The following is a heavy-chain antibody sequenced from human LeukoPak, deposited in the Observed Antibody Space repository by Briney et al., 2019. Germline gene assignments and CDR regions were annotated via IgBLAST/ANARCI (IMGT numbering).Heavy chain of an antibody. CDR3: AKDRRYYGSGTAYYGMDV. D-gene: IGHD3-10*01. V-gene: IGHV3-23*01. CDR1: RFTFSSYA. J-gene: IGHJ6*02. Sequence: GGSLRLSCAASRFTFSSYAMSWVRQAPGKGLEWVSGINDSGGNTYYADSVKGRFTISRDNSKNTLYLQMNSLRDEDTAVYYCAKDRRYYGSGTAYYGMDVWGQGTTVTVSS. CDR2: INDSGGNT.